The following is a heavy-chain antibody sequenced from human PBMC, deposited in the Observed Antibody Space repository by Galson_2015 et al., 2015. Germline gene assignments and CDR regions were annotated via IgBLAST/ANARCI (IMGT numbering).Heavy chain of an antibody. Sequence: SLRLSCAGSEFTFSSYGMHWVRQAPGKGLEWVAVIWYDGSNKYYPDSVKGRFTISRDNSKNTVYLQMSSLRAEDTAVYYCARAASRTTVTKGGMDVWGQGTTVTVSS. CDR1: EFTFSSYG. V-gene: IGHV3-33*01. CDR3: ARAASRTTVTKGGMDV. J-gene: IGHJ6*02. D-gene: IGHD4-17*01. CDR2: IWYDGSNK.